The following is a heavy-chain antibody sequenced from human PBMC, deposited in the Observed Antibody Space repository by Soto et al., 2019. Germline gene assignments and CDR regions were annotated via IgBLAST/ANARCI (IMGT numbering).Heavy chain of an antibody. CDR2: IYHSGST. Sequence: SETLSLTCAVSGGSISSSNWWSWVRQPPGKGLEWIGEIYHSGSTNYNPSLKGRVTISVDKSKNQFSLKLSSVTAADTAVYYCARVQGAVAGTFDYSGPGTLVTVSS. CDR1: GGSISSSNW. J-gene: IGHJ4*02. D-gene: IGHD6-19*01. V-gene: IGHV4-4*02. CDR3: ARVQGAVAGTFDY.